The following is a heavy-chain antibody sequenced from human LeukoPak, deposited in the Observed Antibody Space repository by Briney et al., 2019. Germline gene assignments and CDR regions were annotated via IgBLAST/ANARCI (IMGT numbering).Heavy chain of an antibody. CDR3: ARGQLEQRGWFDL. V-gene: IGHV4-59*01. CDR2: IYYSGST. D-gene: IGHD1/OR15-1a*01. CDR1: GGSISSYY. J-gene: IGHJ5*02. Sequence: WETLSLTCTVSGGSISSYYWSWIRQPPGKGLEWSGYIYYSGSTNYNPSLKSRVTISVDTSKNQFSLKLSSVTAADTAVYYCARGQLEQRGWFDLWGQGTLVTVSS.